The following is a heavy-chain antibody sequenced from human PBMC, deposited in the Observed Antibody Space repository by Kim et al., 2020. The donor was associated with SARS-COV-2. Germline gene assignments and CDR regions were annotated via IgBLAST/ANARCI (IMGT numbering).Heavy chain of an antibody. CDR3: ARALGGGYSGYNPPPGTYYYYGMDV. Sequence: SVKVSCKASGGTFSSYAISWVRQAPGQGLEWMGGIIPIFGTANYAQKFQGRVTITADESTSTAYMELSSLRSEDTAVYYCARALGGGYSGYNPPPGTYYYYGMDVWGQGTTVTVSS. CDR1: GGTFSSYA. J-gene: IGHJ6*02. D-gene: IGHD5-12*01. V-gene: IGHV1-69*13. CDR2: IIPIFGTA.